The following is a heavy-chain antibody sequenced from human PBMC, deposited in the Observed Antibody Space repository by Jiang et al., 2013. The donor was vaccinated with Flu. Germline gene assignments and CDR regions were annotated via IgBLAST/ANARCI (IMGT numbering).Heavy chain of an antibody. V-gene: IGHV1-18*01. CDR1: GYTFTSYG. CDR2: ISAYNGNT. CDR3: AREEGYYDSSGYYYFGPFDY. J-gene: IGHJ4*02. Sequence: GAEVKKPGASVKVSCKASGYTFTSYGISWVRQAPGQGLEWMGWISAYNGNTNYAQKLQGRVTMTTDTSTSTAYMELRSLRSDDTAVYYCAREEGYYDSSGYYYFGPFDYWGQGTLVTVSS. D-gene: IGHD3-22*01.